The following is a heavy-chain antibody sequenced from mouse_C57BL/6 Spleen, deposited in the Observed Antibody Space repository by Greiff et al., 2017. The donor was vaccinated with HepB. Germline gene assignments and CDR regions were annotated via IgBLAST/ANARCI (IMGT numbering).Heavy chain of an antibody. CDR1: GYTFTSYD. Sequence: VKVVESGPELVKPGASVKLSCKASGYTFTSYDINWVKQRPGQGLEWIGWIYPRDGSTKYNEKFKGKATLTVDTSSSTAYMELHSLTSEDSAVYFCARGYYGSSYGFAYWGQGTLVTVSA. CDR3: ARGYYGSSYGFAY. J-gene: IGHJ3*01. CDR2: IYPRDGST. D-gene: IGHD1-1*01. V-gene: IGHV1-85*01.